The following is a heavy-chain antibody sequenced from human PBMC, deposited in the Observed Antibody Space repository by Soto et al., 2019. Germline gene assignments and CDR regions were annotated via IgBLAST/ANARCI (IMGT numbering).Heavy chain of an antibody. V-gene: IGHV4-59*01. CDR3: ARDAYDGSGSPDPAY. D-gene: IGHD3-10*01. Sequence: SETLSLTCTVSGGSMSEYFWSCIRQSPWKGLEWIGYIYCLGSTDYNPSLKSRVTISVDTSKRQFSLRLTSVSAADTAVYYCARDAYDGSGSPDPAYWGPGTQVTVS. J-gene: IGHJ4*02. CDR2: IYCLGST. CDR1: GGSMSEYF.